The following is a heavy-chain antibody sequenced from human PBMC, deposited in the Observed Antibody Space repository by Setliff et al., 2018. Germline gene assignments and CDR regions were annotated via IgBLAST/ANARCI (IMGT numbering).Heavy chain of an antibody. V-gene: IGHV3-21*01. CDR3: TGGAGWLITS. D-gene: IGHD3-16*01. CDR1: GFTFSTHN. Sequence: GGSLRLSCAASGFTFSTHNMNWVRQAPGKGLEWVAFISFGSNYIFYVDSVKGRFTISRDNAKNSLFLQMDSLRDEDTAVYYCTGGAGWLITSWGQGTLVTVSS. CDR2: ISFGSNYI. J-gene: IGHJ5*02.